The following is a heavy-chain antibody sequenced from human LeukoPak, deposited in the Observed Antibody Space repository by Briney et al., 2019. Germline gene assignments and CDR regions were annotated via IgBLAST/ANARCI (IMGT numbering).Heavy chain of an antibody. D-gene: IGHD5-18*01. CDR1: GFTFSSYW. CDR3: ARGGGYSYDYFDY. Sequence: GGSLRLPCAASGFTFSSYWMHWVRQAPGKGLVWVSRINSHGSSTTYADSVKGRFTISRDNAKNTLYLQMNSLRADDTAVYYCARGGGYSYDYFDYWGQGTLVTVSS. J-gene: IGHJ4*02. CDR2: INSHGSST. V-gene: IGHV3-74*01.